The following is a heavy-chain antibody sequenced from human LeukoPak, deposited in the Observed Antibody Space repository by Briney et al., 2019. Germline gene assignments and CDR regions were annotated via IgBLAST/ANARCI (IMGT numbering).Heavy chain of an antibody. V-gene: IGHV1-8*01. Sequence: ASVKVPCTASGYTFTSYDINWVRQATGQGLEWMGGMNPNSGNTGYAQKFQGRVTMTRNTSTSTAYMELSSLRSEDTAVYYCARPYCSSTSCLDFDPWGQGTLVTVSS. J-gene: IGHJ5*02. D-gene: IGHD2-2*01. CDR2: MNPNSGNT. CDR3: ARPYCSSTSCLDFDP. CDR1: GYTFTSYD.